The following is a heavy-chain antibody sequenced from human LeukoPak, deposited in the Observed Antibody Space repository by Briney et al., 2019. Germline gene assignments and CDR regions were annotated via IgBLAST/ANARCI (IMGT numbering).Heavy chain of an antibody. CDR1: GGTFSTYA. CDR3: ARDGIPAAASLYFDL. D-gene: IGHD6-13*01. J-gene: IGHJ2*01. V-gene: IGHV1-18*01. Sequence: ASVKVSCKASGGTFSTYAISWVRQAPGQGLEWMGWINIYNGNTNYAQNLQGRVTMTTDTSTSTAYMELRSLRSDDTAMYYCARDGIPAAASLYFDLWGRGTLVTVSS. CDR2: INIYNGNT.